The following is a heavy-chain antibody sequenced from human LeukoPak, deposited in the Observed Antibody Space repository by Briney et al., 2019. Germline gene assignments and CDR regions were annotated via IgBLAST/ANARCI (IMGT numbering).Heavy chain of an antibody. CDR2: IIPIFGTA. V-gene: IGHV1-69*06. D-gene: IGHD3-10*01. Sequence: SVKVSCKASGGTFSSYAISWVRQAPGQGLEWMGGIIPIFGTANYAQKFQGRVTITAGKSTSTAYMELSSLRSDDTAVYYFARDVLQWFGELSDFYAFDIWGQGTMVTVSS. CDR3: ARDVLQWFGELSDFYAFDI. J-gene: IGHJ3*02. CDR1: GGTFSSYA.